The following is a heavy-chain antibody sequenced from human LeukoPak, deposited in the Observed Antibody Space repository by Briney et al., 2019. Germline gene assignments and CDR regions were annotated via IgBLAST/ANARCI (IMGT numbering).Heavy chain of an antibody. CDR1: TFTFSNYA. CDR3: AREALSHLDY. D-gene: IGHD3-3*02. V-gene: IGHV3-64*01. Sequence: PGGSLRLSCAASTFTFSNYAMTWVRQAPGKGLEYVSGISSNGGSTYYVNSVKGRFTISRANSKNTLYLQMGSLRAEDMAMYYCAREALSHLDYWGQGTLVTVSS. J-gene: IGHJ4*02. CDR2: ISSNGGST.